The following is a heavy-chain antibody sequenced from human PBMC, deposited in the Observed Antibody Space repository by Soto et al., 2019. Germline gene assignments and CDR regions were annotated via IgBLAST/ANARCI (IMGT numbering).Heavy chain of an antibody. J-gene: IGHJ5*02. CDR1: GYAFTYYP. D-gene: IGHD2-15*01. CDR3: AREPLCGGKCYDNYFDP. Sequence: QVQLVQSGAEVKKPGASVKISCKASGYAFTYYPIHWVRQAPGQRLEWVGWINIGNGNTEYSQKFQGRVTITPDTSASTAYMELRSLTSEDTAVYYCAREPLCGGKCYDNYFDPWGQGTLVTVSS. CDR2: INIGNGNT. V-gene: IGHV1-3*04.